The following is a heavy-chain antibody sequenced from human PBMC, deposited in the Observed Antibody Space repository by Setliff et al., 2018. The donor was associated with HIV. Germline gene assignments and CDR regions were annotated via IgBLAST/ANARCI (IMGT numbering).Heavy chain of an antibody. CDR1: GGTFSTYA. CDR2: VIPIFGTP. Sequence: ASVKVSCKASGGTFSTYAVSWVRQAPGHGLEWMGGVIPIFGTPNYAQKFQGRVTITADESTGTAYMELSSLRSEDTAVYYCARGPGAAAYYYYMDVWGKGTTVTVSS. J-gene: IGHJ6*03. D-gene: IGHD1-26*01. V-gene: IGHV1-69*13. CDR3: ARGPGAAAYYYYMDV.